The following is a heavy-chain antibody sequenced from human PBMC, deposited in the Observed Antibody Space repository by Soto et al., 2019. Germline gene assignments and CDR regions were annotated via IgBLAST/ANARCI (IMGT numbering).Heavy chain of an antibody. D-gene: IGHD3-16*02. V-gene: IGHV1-69*02. CDR3: ARASDDYIWGSYRYTDYFQH. J-gene: IGHJ1*01. Sequence: QVQLVQSGAEVKKPGSSVKVSCKASGGTFSSYTISWVRQAPGQGLEWMGRIIPILGIANYAQKFQGRVTITADKSTSTAYMELSSLRSEDTAVYYCARASDDYIWGSYRYTDYFQHCGQGTLVTVSS. CDR1: GGTFSSYT. CDR2: IIPILGIA.